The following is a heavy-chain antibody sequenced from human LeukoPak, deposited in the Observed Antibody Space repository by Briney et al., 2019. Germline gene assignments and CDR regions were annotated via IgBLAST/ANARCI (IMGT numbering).Heavy chain of an antibody. CDR1: GFTFSSYA. J-gene: IGHJ4*02. D-gene: IGHD5-18*01. CDR3: AKGNGYSYGRYYFDY. CDR2: ITASGGST. Sequence: GGSLRLSCAASGFTFSSYAMGWVRQAPGKGLEWVSAITASGGSTYYADSVKGRFTISRDNSKNTLYLQVNSLRAEDTAVYYCAKGNGYSYGRYYFDYWGQGTLVTVSS. V-gene: IGHV3-23*01.